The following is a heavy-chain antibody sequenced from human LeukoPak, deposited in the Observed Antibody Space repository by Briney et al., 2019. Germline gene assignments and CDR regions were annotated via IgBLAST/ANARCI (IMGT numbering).Heavy chain of an antibody. CDR1: GFTFSSYA. V-gene: IGHV3-30-3*01. CDR2: ISYDGSNK. J-gene: IGHJ6*02. Sequence: GGSLRLSCAASGFTFSSYAMHWVRQAPGKGLEWVAVISYDGSNKYYADSVKGRFTISRDNSKSTLYLQMNSLRAEDTAVYYCARDPWGFLEWLSTPDYGMDVWGQGTTVTVSS. D-gene: IGHD3-3*01. CDR3: ARDPWGFLEWLSTPDYGMDV.